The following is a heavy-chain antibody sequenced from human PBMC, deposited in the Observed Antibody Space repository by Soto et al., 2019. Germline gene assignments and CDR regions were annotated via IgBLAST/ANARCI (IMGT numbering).Heavy chain of an antibody. CDR2: MNPNSGNT. CDR1: GYTFTSYD. D-gene: IGHD3-16*02. J-gene: IGHJ3*02. CDR3: ARVMITFGGVIANAFDI. V-gene: IGHV1-8*01. Sequence: SVKVSCKASGYTFTSYDINWVRQATGQGLEWMGWMNPNSGNTGYAQKFQGRVTMTRNTSISTAYMELSSLRSEDTAVYYCARVMITFGGVIANAFDIWGQGTMVTVSS.